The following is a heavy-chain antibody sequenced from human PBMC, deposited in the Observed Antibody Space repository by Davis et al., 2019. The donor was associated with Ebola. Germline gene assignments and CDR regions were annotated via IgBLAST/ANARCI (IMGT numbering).Heavy chain of an antibody. CDR1: GFTFRNYA. J-gene: IGHJ4*02. CDR2: VSHSERER. V-gene: IGHV3-30*04. D-gene: IGHD3-3*01. CDR3: VRAVFHEVLDY. Sequence: GESLKISCAASGFTFRNYAMHWVRQAPGKRLEWVAVVSHSERERFYADSVKGRFTISRDNSENTLYLQMSSLTVDDTAVYYCVRAVFHEVLDYWGQGTPVTVSS.